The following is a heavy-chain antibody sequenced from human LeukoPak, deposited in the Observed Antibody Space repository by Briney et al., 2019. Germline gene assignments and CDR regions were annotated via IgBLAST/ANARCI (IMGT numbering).Heavy chain of an antibody. V-gene: IGHV1-18*04. CDR3: ARAYCSGGSCYAFYYYYMDV. D-gene: IGHD2-15*01. CDR1: GYTFNDYY. J-gene: IGHJ6*03. Sequence: ASVKVSCKASGYTFNDYYIHWVRQAPGQGLEWMGWINPNNGNTNYAQKLQGRVTMTTDTSTSTAYMELRSLRSDDTAVYYCARAYCSGGSCYAFYYYYMDVWGKGTTVTISS. CDR2: INPNNGNT.